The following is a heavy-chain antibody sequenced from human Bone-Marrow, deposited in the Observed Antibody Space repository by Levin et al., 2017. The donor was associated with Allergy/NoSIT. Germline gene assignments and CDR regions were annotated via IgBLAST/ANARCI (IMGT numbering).Heavy chain of an antibody. CDR1: GGTFSSYT. D-gene: IGHD2-2*01. CDR3: ARGPLYCSSTSCPREYFQH. Sequence: SVKVSCKASGGTFSSYTISWVQQTPGQGLEWMGRIIPILGIANYAQKFQGRVTITADKSTSTAYMELSSLRSEDTAVYYCARGPLYCSSTSCPREYFQHWGQGTLVTVSS. CDR2: IIPILGIA. J-gene: IGHJ1*01. V-gene: IGHV1-69*02.